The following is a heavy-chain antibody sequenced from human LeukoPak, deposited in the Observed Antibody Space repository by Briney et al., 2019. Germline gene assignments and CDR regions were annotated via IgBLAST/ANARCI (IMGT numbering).Heavy chain of an antibody. D-gene: IGHD3-3*01. CDR3: TTAPGFWSGYYTSSGDY. V-gene: IGHV3-15*01. CDR1: GFTFSNAW. CDR2: IKSKTDGGTA. J-gene: IGHJ4*02. Sequence: GGSLRLSCAASGFTFSNAWTSWVRQAPGKGLEWVGRIKSKTDGGTADYAASVKGRFTISRDDSKHTLYLQMNSLKTGDTAVYYCTTAPGFWSGYYTSSGDYWGQGTLVTVSS.